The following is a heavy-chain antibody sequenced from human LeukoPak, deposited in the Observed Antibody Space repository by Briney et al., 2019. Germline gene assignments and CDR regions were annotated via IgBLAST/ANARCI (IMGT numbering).Heavy chain of an antibody. Sequence: GGSLRLSCAASGFTFSSYGMHWVRQAPGKGLEWVAVISYDGSNKYYADSVKGRFTISRDNSKNTLYLQMNSLRAEDTAVYYCAKVGAYYDILTGPLEVDYWGQGTLVTVSS. CDR2: ISYDGSNK. CDR3: AKVGAYYDILTGPLEVDY. D-gene: IGHD3-9*01. V-gene: IGHV3-30*18. J-gene: IGHJ4*02. CDR1: GFTFSSYG.